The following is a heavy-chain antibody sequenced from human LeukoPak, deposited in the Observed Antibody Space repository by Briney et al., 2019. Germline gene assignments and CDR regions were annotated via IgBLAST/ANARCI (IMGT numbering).Heavy chain of an antibody. CDR3: GKEGGA. CDR2: IGGRGGST. CDR1: GFTFSSYA. D-gene: IGHD3-16*01. J-gene: IGHJ5*02. Sequence: LGGSLRLSCAASGFTFSSYAMSWVRQAPGKGPEWVSAIGGRGGSTYYADSLGGRFTISRDNSKDMLYLQMNSLKVEDTATYYCGKEGGAWGQGTKVTVSS. V-gene: IGHV3-23*01.